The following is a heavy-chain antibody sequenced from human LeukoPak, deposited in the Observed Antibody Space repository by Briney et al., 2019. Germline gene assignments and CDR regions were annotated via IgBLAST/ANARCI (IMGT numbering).Heavy chain of an antibody. V-gene: IGHV3-53*01. CDR2: IYSGGST. CDR3: AREVEGYHGSGSLAARRNYGMDV. Sequence: PGGSLRLACTGAGFTFATYTFNWVRQAPGKGLEWVSVIYSGGSTYYADSVKGRFTISRDNSKNTLYLQMNSLRAEDTAVYYCAREVEGYHGSGSLAARRNYGMDVWGQGTTVIVSS. J-gene: IGHJ6*02. D-gene: IGHD3-10*01. CDR1: GFTFATYT.